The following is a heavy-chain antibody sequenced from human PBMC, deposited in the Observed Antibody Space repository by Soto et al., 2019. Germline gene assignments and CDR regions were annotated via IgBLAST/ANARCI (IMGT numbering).Heavy chain of an antibody. J-gene: IGHJ2*01. CDR2: ISWNSGSI. V-gene: IGHV3-9*01. CDR1: GFTFDDYA. Sequence: GGSLRLSCAASGFTFDDYAMHWVRQAPGKGLEWVSGISWNSGSIGYADSVKGRFTISRDNAKNSLYLQMNSLRAEDTALYYCAKDLYSSSWTPDAAWYFDLWGRGTLVTVSS. CDR3: AKDLYSSSWTPDAAWYFDL. D-gene: IGHD6-13*01.